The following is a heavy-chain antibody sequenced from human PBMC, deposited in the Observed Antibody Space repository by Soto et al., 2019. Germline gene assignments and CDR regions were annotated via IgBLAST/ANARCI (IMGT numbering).Heavy chain of an antibody. CDR1: GGSISSGGYY. CDR3: ARDRGYSSPPYDAFDI. V-gene: IGHV4-31*03. Sequence: QVQLQESGPGLVKPSQTLSLTCTVSGGSISSGGYYWSWIRQHPGKGLEWIGYIYYSGSTYYNPSLKSRVAISVDTSKNQFSLKLSSVIAADTAVYYCARDRGYSSPPYDAFDIWGQGTMVTVSS. D-gene: IGHD6-13*01. CDR2: IYYSGST. J-gene: IGHJ3*02.